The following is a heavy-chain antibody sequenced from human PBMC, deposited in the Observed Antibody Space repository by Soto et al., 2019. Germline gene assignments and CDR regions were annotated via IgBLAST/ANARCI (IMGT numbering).Heavy chain of an antibody. Sequence: QVQLVESGGGVVQPGRSLRLSCAASGFTFSSYGMHWVRQAPGKGLGWVEVISYDGSNKYYADSVKGRFTISRDNSKNTLYLQMNSLRAEDTAVYYCAKDQGGDYVYYYGMDVWGQGTTVTVSS. CDR2: ISYDGSNK. V-gene: IGHV3-30*18. CDR1: GFTFSSYG. CDR3: AKDQGGDYVYYYGMDV. J-gene: IGHJ6*02. D-gene: IGHD4-17*01.